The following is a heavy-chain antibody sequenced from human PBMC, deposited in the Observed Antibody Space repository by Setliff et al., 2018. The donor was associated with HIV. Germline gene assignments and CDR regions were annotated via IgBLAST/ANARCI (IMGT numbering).Heavy chain of an antibody. CDR3: AHSLYCSSSNCSGLLFDY. CDR1: GFSLTTSAVG. Sequence: PTLVNPTQTLTLTCAFSGFSLTTSAVGVGWIRQPPGKALEWLALIYWDDDKRYRSSLKSRLTITKGTSKNQVVLTMTNMDPVDTATYYCAHSLYCSSSNCSGLLFDYWGQGTLVTVSS. CDR2: IYWDDDK. V-gene: IGHV2-5*02. J-gene: IGHJ4*02. D-gene: IGHD2-2*01.